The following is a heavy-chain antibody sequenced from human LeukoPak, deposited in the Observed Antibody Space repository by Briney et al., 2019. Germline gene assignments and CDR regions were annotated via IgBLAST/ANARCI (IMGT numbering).Heavy chain of an antibody. CDR1: GFTFSSYS. D-gene: IGHD4-23*01. CDR3: ARAYGGNSIGHAFDI. Sequence: GGSLRLSCAASGFTFSSYSMNWVRQAPGKGLEWVSYISSSSSTIYYADSVKGRFTISRDNAKNSLYLQMNSLRAEDTAVYYCARAYGGNSIGHAFDIWGQGTMVTVSS. CDR2: ISSSSSTI. V-gene: IGHV3-48*01. J-gene: IGHJ3*02.